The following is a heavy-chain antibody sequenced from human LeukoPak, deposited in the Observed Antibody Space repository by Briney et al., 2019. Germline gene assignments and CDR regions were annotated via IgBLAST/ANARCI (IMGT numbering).Heavy chain of an antibody. CDR1: GYSFTSYW. J-gene: IGHJ6*03. Sequence: GESLKISCKGSGYSFTSYWIGWVRQMPGKGLEWMGIIYPGDSDTRYSPSFQGQVTISADKSISTAYLQWSSLKASDTAMYYCARHGCSSTSCPIPNYYHMDVWGKGTTVTVSS. V-gene: IGHV5-51*01. D-gene: IGHD2-2*01. CDR2: IYPGDSDT. CDR3: ARHGCSSTSCPIPNYYHMDV.